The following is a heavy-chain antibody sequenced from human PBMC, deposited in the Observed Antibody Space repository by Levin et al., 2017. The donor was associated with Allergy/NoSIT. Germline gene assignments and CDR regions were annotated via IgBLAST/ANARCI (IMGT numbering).Heavy chain of an antibody. J-gene: IGHJ6*03. CDR2: ISGNGLNT. Sequence: TGGSLRLSCAASEFIFSNHAMSWVRQAPGKGLEWVSAISGNGLNTFYAPSVKGRFTISRDNSRNTLSLQMNSLRAEDTALYYCVKSLPNYYYYYMDVWGKGTTVAVSS. CDR1: EFIFSNHA. CDR3: VKSLPNYYYYYMDV. D-gene: IGHD5/OR15-5a*01. V-gene: IGHV3-23*01.